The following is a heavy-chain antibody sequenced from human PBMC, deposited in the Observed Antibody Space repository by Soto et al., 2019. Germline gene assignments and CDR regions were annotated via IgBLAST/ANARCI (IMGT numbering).Heavy chain of an antibody. J-gene: IGHJ4*02. Sequence: KPSETLSLTCTVSGGSISSNYWNWIRQPPGKGLEWIGYVYNSGSTNYNPSLKSRVTISEDTSKSQFSLKVNSMTAADTAVYYCARYRREAVAGYTLDNWGQGMLVTVSS. V-gene: IGHV4-59*01. CDR3: ARYRREAVAGYTLDN. CDR2: VYNSGST. D-gene: IGHD6-13*01. CDR1: GGSISSNY.